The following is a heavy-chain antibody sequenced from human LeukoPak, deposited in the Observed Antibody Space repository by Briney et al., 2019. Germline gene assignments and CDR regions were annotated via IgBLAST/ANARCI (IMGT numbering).Heavy chain of an antibody. V-gene: IGHV3-9*01. Sequence: GGSLRLSCAASGFTFSSYAMHWVRQAPGKGLEWVSGISWNSGSIGYADSVKGRFTISRDNAKNSLYLQMNSLRAEDTALYYCAKSPDFWSGYGFDPWGQGTLVTVSS. CDR3: AKSPDFWSGYGFDP. CDR1: GFTFSSYA. D-gene: IGHD3-3*01. CDR2: ISWNSGSI. J-gene: IGHJ5*02.